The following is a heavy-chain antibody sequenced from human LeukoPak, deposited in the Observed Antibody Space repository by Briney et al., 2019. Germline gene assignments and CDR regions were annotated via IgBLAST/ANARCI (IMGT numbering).Heavy chain of an antibody. D-gene: IGHD6-19*01. V-gene: IGHV3-23*01. Sequence: GGSLRLSCAASGFTFSSCAMSWVRQAPGKGLEWVSAISGSGGSTYYADSVKGRFTISRDNSKNTPYLQTTSLRAEETAVYYRAKEWGIAVVACFVYRVQGALVNVSS. J-gene: IGHJ4*02. CDR1: GFTFSSCA. CDR2: ISGSGGST. CDR3: AKEWGIAVVACFVY.